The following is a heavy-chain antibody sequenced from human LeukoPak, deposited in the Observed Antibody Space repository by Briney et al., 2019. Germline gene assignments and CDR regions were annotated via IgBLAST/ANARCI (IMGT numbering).Heavy chain of an antibody. CDR2: VHYSGNT. CDR3: ARRTYSSSWYFDY. V-gene: IGHV4-39*01. Sequence: SETLSLTCTVSGGSISSGDLYWGWIRQPPGKGLEWIGSVHYSGNTYYNPSLKSRVTIYVDTAKNQFSLKLSSVTAADTAVYYCARRTYSSSWYFDYWGQGTLVTVSS. D-gene: IGHD6-13*01. J-gene: IGHJ4*02. CDR1: GGSISSGDLY.